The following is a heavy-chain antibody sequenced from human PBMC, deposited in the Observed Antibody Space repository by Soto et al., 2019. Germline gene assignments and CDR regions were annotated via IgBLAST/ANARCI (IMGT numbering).Heavy chain of an antibody. J-gene: IGHJ4*02. CDR1: GGSIKNSDYY. Sequence: QLQLQESGPGLVKPSETLSLTCTVSGGSIKNSDYYWGWIRQPPGKGLEWIGTIYYLGSTQYSPSLKSRVTVSIDTSKNQFSLRLTSVTAADTAVYYCAREDRGYNSDYVGGYWGQGTLVTVSS. D-gene: IGHD3-16*01. CDR3: AREDRGYNSDYVGGY. CDR2: IYYLGST. V-gene: IGHV4-39*02.